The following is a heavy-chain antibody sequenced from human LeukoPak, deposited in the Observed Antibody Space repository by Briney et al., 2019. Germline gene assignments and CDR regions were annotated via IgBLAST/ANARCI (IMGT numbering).Heavy chain of an antibody. V-gene: IGHV4-59*01. J-gene: IGHJ4*02. D-gene: IGHD3-3*01. CDR2: IYYSGST. Sequence: SETLSLTCTVSGGSISSYYWSWIRQPPGKGLEWIGYIYYSGSTNYNPSLKSRVTISVDTSKNQFSLKLSSVTAADTAVYYCARASGYYDFWSGYSPRSYYFDYWGQGTLVTVSS. CDR3: ARASGYYDFWSGYSPRSYYFDY. CDR1: GGSISSYY.